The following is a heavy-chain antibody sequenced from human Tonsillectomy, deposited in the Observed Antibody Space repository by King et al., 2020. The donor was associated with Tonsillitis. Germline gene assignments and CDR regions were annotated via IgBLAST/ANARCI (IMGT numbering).Heavy chain of an antibody. J-gene: IGHJ4*02. Sequence: QLQESGPGLVKPSQTLSLTCTVSGGSISSGDYYWSWIRQPPGKGLEWIGYIYYSGSTYYNPSLKSRVTMSVDTSKNQFSLKLSSVTAAVTAVYYCARVYSSGYYSFDYWGQGTLVTVSS. D-gene: IGHD3-22*01. CDR1: GGSISSGDYY. V-gene: IGHV4-30-4*01. CDR2: IYYSGST. CDR3: ARVYSSGYYSFDY.